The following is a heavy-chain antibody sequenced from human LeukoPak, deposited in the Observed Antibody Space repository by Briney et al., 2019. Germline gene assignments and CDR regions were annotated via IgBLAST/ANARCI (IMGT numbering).Heavy chain of an antibody. CDR2: IYYSGST. Sequence: SETLSLTCAVYGGSFSGYYWSWIRQPPGKGLEWIGHIYYSGSTNYNPSLKSRVTISVDTSKSQFSLKLSSVTAADTAVYYCARGILTGPIYAFDIWGQGTMVTVSS. D-gene: IGHD3-9*01. CDR1: GGSFSGYY. J-gene: IGHJ3*02. V-gene: IGHV4-59*01. CDR3: ARGILTGPIYAFDI.